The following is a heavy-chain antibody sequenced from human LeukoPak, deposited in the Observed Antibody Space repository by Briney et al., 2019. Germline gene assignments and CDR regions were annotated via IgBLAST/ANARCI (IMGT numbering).Heavy chain of an antibody. CDR1: GFTFSSYG. V-gene: IGHV3-33*01. Sequence: GTSLRLSCAASGFTFSSYGMHWVRQAPGKGLEWVAVIWSDGSNKYYADSVKGRFTISRDNSKNTLYLQMNSLRAEDTAVCYCARRRYSVYDFDYWGQGTLVTVSS. CDR2: IWSDGSNK. J-gene: IGHJ4*02. D-gene: IGHD5/OR15-5a*01. CDR3: ARRRYSVYDFDY.